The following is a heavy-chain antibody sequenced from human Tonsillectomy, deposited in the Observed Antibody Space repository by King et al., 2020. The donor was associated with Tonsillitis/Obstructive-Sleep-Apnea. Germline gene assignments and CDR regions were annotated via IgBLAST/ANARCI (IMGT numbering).Heavy chain of an antibody. D-gene: IGHD1-14*01. V-gene: IGHV3-7*01. CDR1: GFTISSYW. CDR3: GREEGHGMGFGY. CDR2: IKQDGSEK. J-gene: IGHJ4*02. Sequence: VQLVESGGGLVQSGGSLRLSCAASGFTISSYWMSWVRQAPGKGLEWVANIKQDGSEKHYVDSVKGRFTISRDNAKNSLYLQLTSLRAEDTAVYYCGREEGHGMGFGYWGQGTLVTDSS.